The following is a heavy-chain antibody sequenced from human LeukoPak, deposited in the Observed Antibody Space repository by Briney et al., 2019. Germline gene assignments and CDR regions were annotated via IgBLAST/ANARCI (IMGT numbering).Heavy chain of an antibody. CDR3: AREGDDVIVGATGVFDY. CDR1: GFTFSSYA. Sequence: QPGGSLRLSCAASGFTFSSYAMHWVRQAPGKGLEYVSAISSNGGSTYYANSVKGRFTISRDNSKNTLYLQMGSLRAEDMAVYYCAREGDDVIVGATGVFDYWGQGTLVTVSS. CDR2: ISSNGGST. J-gene: IGHJ4*02. D-gene: IGHD1-26*01. V-gene: IGHV3-64*01.